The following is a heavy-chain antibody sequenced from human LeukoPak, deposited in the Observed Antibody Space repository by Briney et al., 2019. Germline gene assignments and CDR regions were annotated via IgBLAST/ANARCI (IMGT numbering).Heavy chain of an antibody. CDR2: INHSGST. D-gene: IGHD6-13*01. J-gene: IGHJ6*03. CDR3: ARQQQLGSFYYYYYYMDV. V-gene: IGHV4-34*01. CDR1: GGSISSYY. Sequence: PSETLSLTCTVSGGSISSYYWSWIRQPPGKGLEWIGEINHSGSTNYNPSLKSRVTISVDTSKNQFSLKLSSVTAADTAVYYCARQQQLGSFYYYYYYMDVWGKGTTVTVSS.